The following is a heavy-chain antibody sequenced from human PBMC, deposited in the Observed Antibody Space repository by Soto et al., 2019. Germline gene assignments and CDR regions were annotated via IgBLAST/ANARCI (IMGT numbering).Heavy chain of an antibody. CDR3: TRDPGTGYYDSSGYYYD. CDR2: INSDGSSA. V-gene: IGHV3-74*01. D-gene: IGHD3-22*01. Sequence: GGSLRLSCAASGFTLSYYWMHWVRQAPGKGLVWVSRINSDGSSATYADSVKGRFTISRDNAKNTLYLQMNSLRVEDTAVYYCTRDPGTGYYDSSGYYYDWGQGTLVTVS. J-gene: IGHJ4*02. CDR1: GFTLSYYW.